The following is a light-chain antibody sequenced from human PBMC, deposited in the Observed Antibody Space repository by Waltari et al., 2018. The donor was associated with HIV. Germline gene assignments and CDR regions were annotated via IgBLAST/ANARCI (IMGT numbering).Light chain of an antibody. Sequence: QSALTQPASASGSPGQSITTSCTGTSSDVGSYNIVSWYQQPPGKAPKLMMYEVSKRPSGVSNRFSGSKSGNTASLTISGLQAEDEADYYCCSYAGSSTWVFGGGTKLTVL. V-gene: IGLV2-23*02. CDR3: CSYAGSSTWV. J-gene: IGLJ3*02. CDR2: EVS. CDR1: SSDVGSYNI.